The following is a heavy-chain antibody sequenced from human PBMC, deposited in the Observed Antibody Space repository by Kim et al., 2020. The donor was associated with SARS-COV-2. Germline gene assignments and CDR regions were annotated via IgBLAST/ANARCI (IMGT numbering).Heavy chain of an antibody. CDR2: ISSSSSTI. V-gene: IGHV3-48*02. Sequence: GGSLRLSCAASGFTFSSYSMNWVRQAPGKGLEWVSYISSSSSTIYYADSVKGRFTISRDNAKNSLYLQMNSLRDEDTAVYYCARELNTIAAAGAFDYWGQGTLVTVSS. CDR3: ARELNTIAAAGAFDY. D-gene: IGHD6-13*01. J-gene: IGHJ4*02. CDR1: GFTFSSYS.